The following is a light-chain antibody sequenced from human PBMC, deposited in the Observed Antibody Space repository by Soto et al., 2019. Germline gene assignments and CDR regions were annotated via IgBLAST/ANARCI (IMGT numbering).Light chain of an antibody. CDR2: AAS. CDR1: QVITTS. Sequence: VESVTITCRASQVITTSLAWYQVKPGKAPKLLIYAASTLESGVPSRFSATVSGTEFSLTITSLQPEDFATYYCQKLFDSPITFGQGTRLEI. J-gene: IGKJ5*01. V-gene: IGKV1-9*01. CDR3: QKLFDSPIT.